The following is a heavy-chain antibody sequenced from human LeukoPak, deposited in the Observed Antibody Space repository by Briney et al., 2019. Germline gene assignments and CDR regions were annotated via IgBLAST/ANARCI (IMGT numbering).Heavy chain of an antibody. D-gene: IGHD6-13*01. J-gene: IGHJ4*02. CDR3: AKVEYTSSWYGVGSLDY. V-gene: IGHV3-30-3*01. CDR1: GFTFSSYA. CDR2: ISCDGSNK. Sequence: GRSLRLSCAASGFTFSSYAMHWVRQAPGKGLEWVAVISCDGSNKYYADSVKGRFTISRDNSKDTLYLQMNSLRAEDTAVYYCAKVEYTSSWYGVGSLDYWGQGTLVAVSS.